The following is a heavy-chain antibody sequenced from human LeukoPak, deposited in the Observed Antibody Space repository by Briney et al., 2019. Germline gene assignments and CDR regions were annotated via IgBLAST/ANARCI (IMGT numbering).Heavy chain of an antibody. Sequence: SETLSLTCTVSGGSISSSSYYWGWIRQPPGKGLEWIGEINHSGSTNYNPSLKSRVTISVDTSKNQFSLKLSSVTAADTAVYYCARLPEITVPWGQGTLVTVSS. J-gene: IGHJ5*02. D-gene: IGHD1-14*01. V-gene: IGHV4-39*07. CDR3: ARLPEITVP. CDR2: INHSGST. CDR1: GGSISSSSYY.